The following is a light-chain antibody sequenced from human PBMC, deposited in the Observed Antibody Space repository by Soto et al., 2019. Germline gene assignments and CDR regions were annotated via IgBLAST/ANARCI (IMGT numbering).Light chain of an antibody. CDR2: RNS. CDR3: AAWDGSLSGVV. Sequence: QSVLTQSPSASGTPGQRVTISCSGSSSNIGSNYVYWYQQLPGTAPKLLIYRNSQRPSGVPDRFSGSKSGTSASLAISGLRSEDEADYYCAAWDGSLSGVVFGGGTKLTVL. V-gene: IGLV1-47*01. J-gene: IGLJ2*01. CDR1: SSNIGSNY.